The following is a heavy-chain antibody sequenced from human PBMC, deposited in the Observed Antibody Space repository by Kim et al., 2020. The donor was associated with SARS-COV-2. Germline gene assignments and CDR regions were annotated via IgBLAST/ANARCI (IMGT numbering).Heavy chain of an antibody. V-gene: IGHV1-69*13. D-gene: IGHD1-26*01. J-gene: IGHJ4*01. CDR3: ATRVGATPPYYFDY. CDR1: GGTFSSYA. Sequence: SVKVSCKASGGTFSSYAISWVRQAPGQGLEWMGGIIPIFGTANYAQKFQGRVTITADESTSTAYMELSSLRSEDTAVYYCATRVGATPPYYFDYWGRNPGHRLL. CDR2: IIPIFGTA.